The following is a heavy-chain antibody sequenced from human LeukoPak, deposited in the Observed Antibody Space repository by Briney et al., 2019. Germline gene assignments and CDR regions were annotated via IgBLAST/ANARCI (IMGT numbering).Heavy chain of an antibody. J-gene: IGHJ5*02. CDR1: GYTFTGYY. CDR2: INPNSGGT. D-gene: IGHD2-2*01. Sequence: ASVKVSCKASGYTFTGYYMHGVRQAPGQGLEWMGWINPNSGGTNYAQKFQGRVTMTRDTSISTAYMELSRLRSDDTAVYYCARIWGSSTSCYDCWFDPWGQGTLVTVSS. CDR3: ARIWGSSTSCYDCWFDP. V-gene: IGHV1-2*02.